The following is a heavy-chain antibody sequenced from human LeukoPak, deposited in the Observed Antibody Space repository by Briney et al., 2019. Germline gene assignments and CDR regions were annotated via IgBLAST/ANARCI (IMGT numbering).Heavy chain of an antibody. CDR2: INPSGGST. CDR3: ARGTLGYDSSGYYYENYYYYMDV. Sequence: ASVKVSCKASGYTFTSYYMHWVRQAPGQGLEWVGIINPSGGSTSYAQKFQGRVTMTRDTSTSTVYMELSSLRSEDTAVYYCARGTLGYDSSGYYYENYYYYMDVWGEGATVTVSS. J-gene: IGHJ6*03. CDR1: GYTFTSYY. V-gene: IGHV1-46*01. D-gene: IGHD3-22*01.